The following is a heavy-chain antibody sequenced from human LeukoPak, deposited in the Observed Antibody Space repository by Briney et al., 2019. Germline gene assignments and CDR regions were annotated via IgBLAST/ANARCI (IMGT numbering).Heavy chain of an antibody. CDR2: ISYDGRNK. J-gene: IGHJ6*02. CDR1: GFTFSTYG. D-gene: IGHD2-15*01. CDR3: ARARCSGGSCTDYYGMDV. Sequence: HPGGSLRLSCAAVGFTFSTYGMHWVRQAPRKGLEWVAVISYDGRNKYNVDSVKGRFTISRDNSKNTLYLEMNSLRGEDTAVYYCARARCSGGSCTDYYGMDVWGQGTTVTVSS. V-gene: IGHV3-30*03.